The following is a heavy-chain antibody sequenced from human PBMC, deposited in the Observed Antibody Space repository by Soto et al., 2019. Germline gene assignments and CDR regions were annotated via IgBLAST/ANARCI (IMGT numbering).Heavy chain of an antibody. J-gene: IGHJ4*02. CDR1: GYRFISHG. CDR2: LWYDGHNN. Sequence: QVQLGESGGGVVPPGGSLRLSCGAPGYRFISHGMHWVRLAPGKGLEWVAILWYDGHNNYYSDSVKGLFTISRDNSKNTLYLQMNSLRAEDTAVYYCARDMAAGTSYFDYWCQGLVVTVSS. CDR3: ARDMAAGTSYFDY. V-gene: IGHV3-33*01. D-gene: IGHD6-13*01.